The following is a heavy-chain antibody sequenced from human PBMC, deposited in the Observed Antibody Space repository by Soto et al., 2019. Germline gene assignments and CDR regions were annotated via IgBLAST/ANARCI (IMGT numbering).Heavy chain of an antibody. CDR1: GGTFSSYT. CDR2: IIPILGIA. V-gene: IGHV1-69*02. J-gene: IGHJ4*02. CDR3: ASWDYYGSGSLEFSG. D-gene: IGHD3-10*01. Sequence: ASVKVSCKASGGTFSSYTISWVRQAPGQGLEWMGRIIPILGIANYAQKYQGRVTITADKSTSTAYMELSSLRSEDTAVYYCASWDYYGSGSLEFSGWGQGTLVTVSS.